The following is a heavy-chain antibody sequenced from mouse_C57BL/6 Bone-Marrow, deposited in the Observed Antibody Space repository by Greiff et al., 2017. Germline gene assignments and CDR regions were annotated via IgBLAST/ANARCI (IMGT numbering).Heavy chain of an antibody. CDR2: INPSNGGT. J-gene: IGHJ2*01. CDR3: ARGGPYYYGSSAFDY. Sequence: VKLQQPGTELVKPGASVKLSCKASGYPFTSSWMHWVKQRPGQGLEWIGNINPSNGGTNYNEKFKSKATLTVDTSSSTAYMQLSSLTSEDSAVYYCARGGPYYYGSSAFDYWGQGTTLTVSS. V-gene: IGHV1-53*01. D-gene: IGHD1-1*01. CDR1: GYPFTSSW.